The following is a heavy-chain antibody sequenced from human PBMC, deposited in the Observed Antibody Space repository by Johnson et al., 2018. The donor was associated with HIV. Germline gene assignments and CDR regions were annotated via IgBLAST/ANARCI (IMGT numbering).Heavy chain of an antibody. CDR2: IKQDGSEK. CDR3: VVGLGYCSSTSCLDAFDI. CDR1: GFTFSSYW. J-gene: IGHJ3*02. D-gene: IGHD2-2*01. V-gene: IGHV3-7*01. Sequence: EVQLMESGGGLVKPGGSLRLSCAASGFTFSSYWMSWVRQAPGKGLEWVANIKQDGSEKYYVDSVKGRFTISRDNAKNSLYLQMNSLRAEDTAVYYCVVGLGYCSSTSCLDAFDIWGQGTMVTVSS.